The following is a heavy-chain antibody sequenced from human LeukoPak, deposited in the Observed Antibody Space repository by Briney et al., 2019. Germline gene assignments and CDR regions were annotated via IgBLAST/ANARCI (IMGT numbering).Heavy chain of an antibody. CDR3: ARERELGKALDY. Sequence: PGGSLRLSCAASGFSFFSYGMHWVRQAPGKGLEWVAVISYDGSNKYYADSVKGRFTISRDNSKNTLYLQMNSLRAEDTAVYYCARERELGKALDYWGQGTLVTVSS. CDR1: GFSFFSYG. J-gene: IGHJ4*02. V-gene: IGHV3-30*03. D-gene: IGHD7-27*01. CDR2: ISYDGSNK.